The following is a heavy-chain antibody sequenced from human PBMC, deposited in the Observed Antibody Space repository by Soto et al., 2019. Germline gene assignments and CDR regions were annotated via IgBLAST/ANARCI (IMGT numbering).Heavy chain of an antibody. CDR1: GGSVSSTNYY. D-gene: IGHD2-21*01. CDR2: IHNSAST. Sequence: QLQMQESGPGLVKPSETLSLTCTVSGGSVSSTNYYWGWIRQPPGKGLEGIGSIHNSASTYYNPSLKSRVPIAVDTSRNQFSLNLNSVTAADTAMYYCGRVVIAATPHRDVDYWGQGTLVTVSS. J-gene: IGHJ4*02. V-gene: IGHV4-39*01. CDR3: GRVVIAATPHRDVDY.